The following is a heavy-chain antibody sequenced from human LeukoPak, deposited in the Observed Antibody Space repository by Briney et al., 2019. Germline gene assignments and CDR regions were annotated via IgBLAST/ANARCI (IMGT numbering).Heavy chain of an antibody. CDR1: GYTFTGYY. Sequence: ASVTVSCTSSGYTFTGYYMHWVRQAPGQGLEWMGCTNTNSGGTNYAQKFQGRVTMTTAMSTSTVYMELSSLRSEDTAVYYCARGYCNGGSCYHLDYWGQGTLVTVSS. J-gene: IGHJ4*02. D-gene: IGHD2-15*01. CDR3: ARGYCNGGSCYHLDY. V-gene: IGHV1-2*02. CDR2: TNTNSGGT.